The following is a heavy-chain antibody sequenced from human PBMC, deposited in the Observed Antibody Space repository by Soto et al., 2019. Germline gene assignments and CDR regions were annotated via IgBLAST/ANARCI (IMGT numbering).Heavy chain of an antibody. J-gene: IGHJ4*02. CDR3: ARADPDASVGY. V-gene: IGHV4-59*11. Sequence: GTLSLTCSVSGVSMSSHYWTWLRQPPGKGLEWIGYISYSGSTYYNPSLKSRVTISADTSRNQFSLKLSSVIAADTAVYFCARADPDASVGYWGQGTLVTVSS. CDR1: GVSMSSHY. CDR2: ISYSGST. D-gene: IGHD3-16*01.